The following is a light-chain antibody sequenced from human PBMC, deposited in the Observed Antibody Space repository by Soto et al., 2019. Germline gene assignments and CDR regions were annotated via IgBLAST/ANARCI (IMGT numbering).Light chain of an antibody. Sequence: DIQMTQSPSSLSSSAGDRVTITCRASQSISSYLNWYQQKPGKAPTLLIYAASSLQSGVPSRFSGSGSGTDFTLTISSLHPDDFATYYCQQYNSYLITFGQGTRLDI. CDR3: QQYNSYLIT. CDR2: AAS. J-gene: IGKJ5*01. CDR1: QSISSY. V-gene: IGKV1-39*01.